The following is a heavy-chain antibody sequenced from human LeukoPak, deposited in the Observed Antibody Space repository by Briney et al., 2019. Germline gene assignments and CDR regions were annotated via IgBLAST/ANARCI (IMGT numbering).Heavy chain of an antibody. CDR1: GFTFDNYA. CDR2: ISWNTSGI. V-gene: IGHV3-9*03. J-gene: IGHJ3*02. Sequence: GGSLRLSCAASGFTFDNYAMHWVRQAPGKVLEWVSCISWNTSGIGYAESVKGRVTISRDNAKNYLYLQMNSLRAEDMALYYCAKDEFVASAFTGAFDIWGQGTMVTVSS. CDR3: AKDEFVASAFTGAFDI. D-gene: IGHD2-8*02.